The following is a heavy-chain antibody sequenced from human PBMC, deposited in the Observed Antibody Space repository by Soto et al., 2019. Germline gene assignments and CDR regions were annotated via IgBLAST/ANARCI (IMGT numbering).Heavy chain of an antibody. J-gene: IGHJ5*02. D-gene: IGHD2-2*01. V-gene: IGHV4-34*01. CDR3: ARRYCSSTSCYFMYWFDP. Sequence: PSETLSLTCAVYGGSFSGYYWNWIGQPPGKGLEWIGEINRSGSTNYNPSLKSRVTISVDTSKNQFSLRLSSVTAADTAVYYCARRYCSSTSCYFMYWFDPWGQGTLVTVSS. CDR2: INRSGST. CDR1: GGSFSGYY.